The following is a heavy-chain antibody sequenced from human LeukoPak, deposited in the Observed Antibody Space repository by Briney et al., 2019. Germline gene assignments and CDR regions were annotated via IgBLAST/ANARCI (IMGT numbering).Heavy chain of an antibody. CDR3: ARRQYYDSSGYWYYFDY. CDR2: IYYSGST. D-gene: IGHD3-22*01. V-gene: IGHV4-59*08. J-gene: IGHJ4*02. CDR1: GGSINSYY. Sequence: SETLSLTYTVSGGSINSYYWSWIRQPPGQGLEWIGQIYYSGSTTYNPSLKSRVTISVDTSKNQFSLNLSSVTAADTAVYYCARRQYYDSSGYWYYFDYWGQGNMVTVSS.